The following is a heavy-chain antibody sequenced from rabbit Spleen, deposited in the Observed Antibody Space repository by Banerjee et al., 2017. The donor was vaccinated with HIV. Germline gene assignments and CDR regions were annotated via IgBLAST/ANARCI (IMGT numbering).Heavy chain of an antibody. CDR1: GFSFSSSYY. Sequence: QEQLRETGGGLVQPGGSLTLSCKASGFSFSSSYYMCWVRQAPGKGLEWIACINAATAKPVYATWAKGRFTISRTSSTTVTLRMTSLTAADTATYFCARDLVGVIGWNFYLWGPGTLVTVS. D-gene: IGHD1-1*01. J-gene: IGHJ4*01. V-gene: IGHV1S45*01. CDR3: ARDLVGVIGWNFYL. CDR2: INAATAKP.